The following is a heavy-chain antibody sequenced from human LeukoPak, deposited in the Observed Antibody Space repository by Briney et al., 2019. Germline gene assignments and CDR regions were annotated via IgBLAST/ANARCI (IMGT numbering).Heavy chain of an antibody. CDR1: GGSISSYY. J-gene: IGHJ6*02. Sequence: SETLSLTCTVSGGSISSYYWSWIRQPPGKGLEWIGYIYYSGSTNYNPSLKSRVTISVDTSKNQFSLKLSSVTAADTAVYYCARAVYCYYGMDVWGQGTTVTVSS. V-gene: IGHV4-59*08. CDR3: ARAVYCYYGMDV. CDR2: IYYSGST.